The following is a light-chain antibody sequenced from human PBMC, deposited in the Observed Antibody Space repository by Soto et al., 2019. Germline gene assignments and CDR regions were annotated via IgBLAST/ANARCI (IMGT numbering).Light chain of an antibody. V-gene: IGKV3-11*01. CDR1: QSVSSY. Sequence: EIGLTQSPATLSLSPGERATLSCRASQSVSSYLAWYQQKPGQAPRLLIYDASNRATGIPARFSGSGSGTDFTLTISSLEPEDFAVYYCQQRSNWLLFTFGPGTKVDIK. CDR3: QQRSNWLLFT. J-gene: IGKJ3*01. CDR2: DAS.